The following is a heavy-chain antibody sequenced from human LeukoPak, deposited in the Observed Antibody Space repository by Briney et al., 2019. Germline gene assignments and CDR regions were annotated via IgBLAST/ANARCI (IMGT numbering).Heavy chain of an antibody. Sequence: KASETLSLTCAVYGGSFSGYYWSWIRQPPGKGLEWIGEINHSGSTNYNPSPKSRVTISVDTSKNQFSLKLSSVTAADTAAYYCARERISAGVRGVIHGMDVWGKGTTVTVSS. CDR3: ARERISAGVRGVIHGMDV. V-gene: IGHV4-34*01. CDR2: INHSGST. D-gene: IGHD3-10*01. CDR1: GGSFSGYY. J-gene: IGHJ6*04.